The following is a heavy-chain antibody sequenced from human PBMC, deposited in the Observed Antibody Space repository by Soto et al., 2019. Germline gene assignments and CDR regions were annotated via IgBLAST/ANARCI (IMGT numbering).Heavy chain of an antibody. V-gene: IGHV1-69*13. J-gene: IGHJ4*02. D-gene: IGHD3-22*01. CDR2: IIPIFGTA. Sequence: SVKVSCKASGGTFSSYAISWVRQAPGQGLEWMGGIIPIFGTANYAQKFQGRVTITADESTSTAYMELSSLRSEDTAVYYCASPIGPYDSSGYYSFDYWGQGTLVTVSS. CDR1: GGTFSSYA. CDR3: ASPIGPYDSSGYYSFDY.